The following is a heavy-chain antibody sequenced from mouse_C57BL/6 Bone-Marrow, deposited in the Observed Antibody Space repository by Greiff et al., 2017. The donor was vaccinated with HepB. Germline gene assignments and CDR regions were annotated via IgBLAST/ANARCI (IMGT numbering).Heavy chain of an antibody. D-gene: IGHD2-12*01. CDR1: GFTFSDYG. J-gene: IGHJ1*03. V-gene: IGHV5-17*01. CDR3: ANPYYREYFDV. CDR2: ISSGSSTI. Sequence: EVKVVESGGGLVKPGGSLKLSCAASGFTFSDYGMHWVRQAPEKGLEWVAYISSGSSTIYYADTVKGRFTISRDNAKNTLFLQMTSLRSEDTAMYYCANPYYREYFDVWGTGTTVTVSS.